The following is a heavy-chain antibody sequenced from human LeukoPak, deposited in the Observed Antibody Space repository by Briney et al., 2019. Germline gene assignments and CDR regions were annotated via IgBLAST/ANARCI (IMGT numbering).Heavy chain of an antibody. CDR3: ARGGGLDV. Sequence: GGSLRLSCAASGFTFSSYWMNWARQAPGKGLEWVASINHSGNVNYYVDSVKGRFTISRDNAKNSLYLQMSNLRAEDTAVYFCARGGGLDVWGQGAMVTVSS. D-gene: IGHD3-16*01. CDR2: INHSGNVN. J-gene: IGHJ6*02. V-gene: IGHV3-7*03. CDR1: GFTFSSYW.